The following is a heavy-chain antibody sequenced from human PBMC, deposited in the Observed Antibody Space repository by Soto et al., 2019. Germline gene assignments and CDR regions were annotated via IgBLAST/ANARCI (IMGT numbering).Heavy chain of an antibody. CDR1: GFTFSSYG. Sequence: QVQLVESGGGVVQPGRSLGLSCAASGFTFSSYGMHWVRQAPGKGLEWVAVIWYDGSNKYYADSVKGRFTISRDNSKNTLYLQMNSLRAKDTAVYYCARGGSSSWYLHWFDPWGQGTLVTVSS. CDR2: IWYDGSNK. J-gene: IGHJ5*02. D-gene: IGHD6-13*01. CDR3: ARGGSSSWYLHWFDP. V-gene: IGHV3-33*01.